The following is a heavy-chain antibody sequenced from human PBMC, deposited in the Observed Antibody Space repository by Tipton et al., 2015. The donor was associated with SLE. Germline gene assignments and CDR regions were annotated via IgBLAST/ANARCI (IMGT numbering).Heavy chain of an antibody. Sequence: TLSLTCTVSGGSISSYYWSWIRQPPGKGLEWIGYIYYSGSTNYNPSLKSRVTISVDTSKNQFSLKLSSVTAADTAVYYCARGGREQLVGYWGQGTLVTVSS. V-gene: IGHV4-59*01. CDR2: IYYSGST. CDR1: GGSISSYY. D-gene: IGHD6-13*01. CDR3: ARGGREQLVGY. J-gene: IGHJ4*02.